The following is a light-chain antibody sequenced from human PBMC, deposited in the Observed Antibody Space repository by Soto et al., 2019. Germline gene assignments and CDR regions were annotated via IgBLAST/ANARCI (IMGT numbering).Light chain of an antibody. Sequence: EIVLTQSPATLSLSPGEIAALSCRASQSVSSYLAWYQQKPGQAPRLLIYDASKRAPGIPARFTGSGSGTDFTLTISSLEPEDFAVYFCQQRSNWPSTFGGGTKVEI. CDR3: QQRSNWPST. CDR1: QSVSSY. CDR2: DAS. J-gene: IGKJ4*01. V-gene: IGKV3-11*01.